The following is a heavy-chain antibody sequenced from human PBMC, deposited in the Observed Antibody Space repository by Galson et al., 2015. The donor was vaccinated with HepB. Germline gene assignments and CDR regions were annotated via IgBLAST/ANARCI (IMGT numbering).Heavy chain of an antibody. CDR2: ISSSSSYI. CDR1: GFTFSSYS. CDR3: AKGGIVGSAHFDY. V-gene: IGHV3-21*01. J-gene: IGHJ4*02. Sequence: SLRLSCAASGFTFSSYSMNWVRQAPGKGLEWVSSISSSSSYIYYADSVKGRFTISRDNAKNPLYLQMNSLRAEDTAVYYCAKGGIVGSAHFDYWGQGTLVTVSS. D-gene: IGHD3-16*02.